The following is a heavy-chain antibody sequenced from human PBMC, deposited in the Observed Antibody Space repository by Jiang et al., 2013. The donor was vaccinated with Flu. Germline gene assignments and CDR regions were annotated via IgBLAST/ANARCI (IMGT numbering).Heavy chain of an antibody. CDR3: ARSKGYYYDSSGYPNEGLFDY. V-gene: IGHV1-69*01. Sequence: FGTANYAQKFQGRVTITADESTSTAYMELSSLRSEDTAVYYCARSKGYYYDSSGYPNEGLFDYWGQGTLVTVSS. CDR2: FGTA. J-gene: IGHJ4*02. D-gene: IGHD3-22*01.